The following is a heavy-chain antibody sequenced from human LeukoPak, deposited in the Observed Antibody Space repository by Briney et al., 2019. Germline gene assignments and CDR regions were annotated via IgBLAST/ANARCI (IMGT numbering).Heavy chain of an antibody. J-gene: IGHJ6*03. Sequence: PSVTLSLTCIVSGDSINGYYWIWIRQPPGKGLEWIGYIDYTGSTNYNPSPESRVSISVDTSKNQFSLKLRSVTAADTAVYYCAREVAGSYYYGDSYYYMDVWGKGTTVTVSS. CDR3: AREVAGSYYYGDSYYYMDV. CDR1: GDSINGYY. D-gene: IGHD1-26*01. V-gene: IGHV4-59*01. CDR2: IDYTGST.